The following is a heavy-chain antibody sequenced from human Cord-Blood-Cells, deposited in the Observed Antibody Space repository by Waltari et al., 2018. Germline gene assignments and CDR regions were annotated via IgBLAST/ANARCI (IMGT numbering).Heavy chain of an antibody. V-gene: IGHV4-59*01. D-gene: IGHD3-10*01. CDR1: GGSISSYY. Sequence: QVQLQESGPGLVKPSETLSLTCTVPGGSISSYYWSWIRQPPGKGREWIGYIYYSGSTNYNPSLKSRVTISVDTPKNQFSLKLSSVTAADTAVYYCARGLYYYGSGSYYNGAGAFDIWGQGTMVTVSS. CDR2: IYYSGST. J-gene: IGHJ3*02. CDR3: ARGLYYYGSGSYYNGAGAFDI.